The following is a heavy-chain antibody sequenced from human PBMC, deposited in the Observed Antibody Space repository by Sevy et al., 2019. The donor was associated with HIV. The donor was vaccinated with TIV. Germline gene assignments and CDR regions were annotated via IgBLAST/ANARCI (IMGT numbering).Heavy chain of an antibody. J-gene: IGHJ4*02. D-gene: IGHD2-15*01. CDR1: GFSLSDHA. Sequence: GGSLRLSCAASGFSLSDHAVSWVRQTPGKGLEWLAVISYNGRNQYYADSVKGRFTISKDDSKNTFYLQLNSLRAEDTAGYYCARFVGYCSGGRCSIIDFWGQGTLVTVSS. V-gene: IGHV3-30*04. CDR3: ARFVGYCSGGRCSIIDF. CDR2: ISYNGRNQ.